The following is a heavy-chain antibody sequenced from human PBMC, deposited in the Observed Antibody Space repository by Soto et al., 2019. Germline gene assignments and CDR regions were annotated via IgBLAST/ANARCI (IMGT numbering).Heavy chain of an antibody. CDR3: TKNSAYALDY. D-gene: IGHD5-12*01. J-gene: IGHJ4*02. V-gene: IGHV4-4*02. Sequence: AETLSLTCAVSGDSIISTNWWHGVRQSPDKGLEWIGEMHHIGSTNYNPSLKSRVTMSVDTSKNQFFLKLNSVTAADTAVYYCTKNSAYALDYWGQGTLVTVSS. CDR2: MHHIGST. CDR1: GDSIISTNW.